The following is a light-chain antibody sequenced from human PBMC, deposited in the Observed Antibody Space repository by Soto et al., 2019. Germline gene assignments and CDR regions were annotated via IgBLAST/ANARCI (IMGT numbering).Light chain of an antibody. CDR2: GAS. J-gene: IGKJ4*01. Sequence: EIVLTQSPGTLSLSPGERATLSCRASQSVSSSYLAWYQQKPGQAPRLLIYGASNRATGIPARFSGSGSGTDFTLTISRLEPEDFAVYFCQQYGYSATFGGGTKVDIK. CDR3: QQYGYSAT. V-gene: IGKV3-20*01. CDR1: QSVSSSY.